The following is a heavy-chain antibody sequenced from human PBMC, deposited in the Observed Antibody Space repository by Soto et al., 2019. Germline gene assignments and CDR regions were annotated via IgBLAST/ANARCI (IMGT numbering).Heavy chain of an antibody. CDR1: GGTFSSYA. V-gene: IGHV1-2*04. D-gene: IGHD6-19*01. CDR3: ARSGYSSGWYDKTPKNWFDP. J-gene: IGHJ5*02. Sequence: GASVKVSCKASGGTFSSYAISWVRQAPGQGLEWMGWIIPNSGGTNYAQKFQDWVTMTRDTSISTAYMELSRLRSDDTAVYYCARSGYSSGWYDKTPKNWFDPWGQGTLVTVSS. CDR2: IIPNSGGT.